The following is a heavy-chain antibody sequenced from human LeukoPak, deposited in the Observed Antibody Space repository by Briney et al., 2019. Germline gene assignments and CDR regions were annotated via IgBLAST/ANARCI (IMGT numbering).Heavy chain of an antibody. D-gene: IGHD3-10*01. Sequence: GGSLRLSCAASGFTFSSYAMSWVRQAPGKGLEWVSAISGSGGSTYYADSVKGRFTISRDNSKNTLYLQMNSLSAEDTAVYYCAKDSPVLLWFGEFDYWGQGTLVTVSS. CDR3: AKDSPVLLWFGEFDY. J-gene: IGHJ4*02. CDR1: GFTFSSYA. V-gene: IGHV3-23*01. CDR2: ISGSGGST.